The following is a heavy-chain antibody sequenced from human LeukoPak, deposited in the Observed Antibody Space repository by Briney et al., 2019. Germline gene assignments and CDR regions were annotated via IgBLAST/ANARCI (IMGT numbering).Heavy chain of an antibody. CDR1: GFTFSSYW. J-gene: IGHJ3*02. CDR2: IKQDGSEK. D-gene: IGHD3-3*01. CDR3: ARAPDDFWSGYGGAFDI. Sequence: GGSLRLPCAASGFTFSSYWMSWVRQAPGKGLEWVANIKQDGSEKYYVDSVKGRFTISRDNAKNSLYLQMNSLRAEDTAVYYCARAPDDFWSGYGGAFDIWGQGTMVTVSS. V-gene: IGHV3-7*01.